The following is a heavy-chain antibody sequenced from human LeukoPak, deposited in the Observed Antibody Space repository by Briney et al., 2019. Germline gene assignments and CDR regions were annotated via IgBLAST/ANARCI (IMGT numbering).Heavy chain of an antibody. CDR2: IYYSGST. CDR3: ARVVGGASGRYYYYYMDV. Sequence: SETLSLTCTVSGGSISNYYWSWLRQPPGKGLEWIGYIYYSGSTNYNPSLKSRVTISVDTSKNQFSLNLSSVTAADTAVYYCARVVGGASGRYYYYYMDVWGKGTTVTVSS. V-gene: IGHV4-59*01. D-gene: IGHD3-16*01. CDR1: GGSISNYY. J-gene: IGHJ6*03.